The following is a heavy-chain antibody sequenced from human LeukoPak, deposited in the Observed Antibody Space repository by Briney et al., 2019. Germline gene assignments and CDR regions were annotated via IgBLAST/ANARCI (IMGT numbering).Heavy chain of an antibody. V-gene: IGHV3-21*01. CDR3: ARGTWATLYYYYMDV. D-gene: IGHD5-24*01. Sequence: GGSLRLSCAASGFTFSSYSMNWVRQAPGKGLEWVSSISSSSSYIYYAVSLKGRFTISRDNAKNTLYLQMNSLRAEDTAVYYCARGTWATLYYYYMDVWGKGTTVTVSS. CDR2: ISSSSSYI. J-gene: IGHJ6*03. CDR1: GFTFSSYS.